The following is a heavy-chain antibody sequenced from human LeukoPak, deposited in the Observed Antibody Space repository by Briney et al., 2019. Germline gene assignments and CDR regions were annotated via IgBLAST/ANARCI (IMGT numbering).Heavy chain of an antibody. V-gene: IGHV4-4*02. D-gene: IGHD6-25*01. CDR1: GVSRNSCNW. CDR2: IYHSGNT. CDR3: ARLGGGYVRHFDP. Sequence: SETLSLICAVCGVSRNSCNWWTWARHPPGKGLEWSGEIYHSGNTVYNLPLKTRDPISADKDKTHFYLKLTSVTATDTDVYYCARLGGGYVRHFDPWGKGTMVTVSS. J-gene: IGHJ5*02.